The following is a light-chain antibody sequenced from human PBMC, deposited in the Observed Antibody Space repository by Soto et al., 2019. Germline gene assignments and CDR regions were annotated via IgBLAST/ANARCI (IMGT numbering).Light chain of an antibody. Sequence: EIVMTQSPATLSVSPWERVTLSCRASQSVGTDLAWYQQKPGQAPRLLIYDASTGATGTPARFSGSGSGTEFALTISSLQSEDFAIYYCQQYSDWPPITFGQGTRLEIK. V-gene: IGKV3-15*01. CDR2: DAS. CDR3: QQYSDWPPIT. J-gene: IGKJ5*01. CDR1: QSVGTD.